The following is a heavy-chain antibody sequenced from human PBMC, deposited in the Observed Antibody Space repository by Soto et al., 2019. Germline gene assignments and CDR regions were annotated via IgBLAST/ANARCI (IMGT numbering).Heavy chain of an antibody. CDR2: IYYSGST. J-gene: IGHJ4*02. D-gene: IGHD2-8*01. CDR3: ASGRRYCTNGLCHPVVSYFDY. CDR1: GGSISSGGYY. Sequence: SETLSLTCTVSGGSISSGGYYWSWIRQHPGKGLEWIGYIYYSGSTYYNPSLKSRVTISVDTSKNQFSLKLSSVTAADTAVYYCASGRRYCTNGLCHPVVSYFDYWGEGTLVTGSS. V-gene: IGHV4-31*03.